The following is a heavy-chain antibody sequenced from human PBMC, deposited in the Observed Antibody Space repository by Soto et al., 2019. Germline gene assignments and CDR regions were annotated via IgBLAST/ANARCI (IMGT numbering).Heavy chain of an antibody. Sequence: QVQLVESGGGLVKPGGSLRLSCAASGFTFSDCYMTWIRQTPGKGLEWVSFISTVSSATNYADSVKGRFTISRDNAKYLVFLQMESLRAEYTSVYYCARYIGSYLSVYFFGMVEWSQWATVTVPS. D-gene: IGHD1-26*01. CDR3: ARYIGSYLSVYFFGMVE. CDR1: GFTFSDCY. CDR2: ISTVSSAT. J-gene: IGHJ6*02. V-gene: IGHV3-11*06.